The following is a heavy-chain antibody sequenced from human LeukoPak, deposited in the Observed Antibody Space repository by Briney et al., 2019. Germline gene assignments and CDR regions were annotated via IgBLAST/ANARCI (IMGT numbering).Heavy chain of an antibody. Sequence: GGSLRLSCAASGFSVSSNYMSWVRQAPGKGLEWVSTIYSGESAYYADSVKGRFTISRDNSKNALVLQMNSLTAADTAVYYCARDGGSGYCSSSNCYEGFDYWGQGTLDTVSS. J-gene: IGHJ4*02. V-gene: IGHV3-66*01. CDR2: IYSGESA. CDR1: GFSVSSNY. D-gene: IGHD2-2*01. CDR3: ARDGGSGYCSSSNCYEGFDY.